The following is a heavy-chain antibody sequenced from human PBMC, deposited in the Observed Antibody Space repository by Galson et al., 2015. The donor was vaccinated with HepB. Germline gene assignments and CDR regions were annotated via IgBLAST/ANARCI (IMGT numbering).Heavy chain of an antibody. CDR3: ARDASEWSRDY. CDR2: IGYRETYK. D-gene: IGHD3-3*01. Sequence: SLRLSCAASGFTFRTSGMTWVRQAPGKGLEWVAVIGYRETYKHYADSVKGRFAISRDNAKNSVYVQMNSLRVEDTAVYYCARDASEWSRDYWGQGTLVAVSS. CDR1: GFTFRTSG. V-gene: IGHV3-21*01. J-gene: IGHJ4*02.